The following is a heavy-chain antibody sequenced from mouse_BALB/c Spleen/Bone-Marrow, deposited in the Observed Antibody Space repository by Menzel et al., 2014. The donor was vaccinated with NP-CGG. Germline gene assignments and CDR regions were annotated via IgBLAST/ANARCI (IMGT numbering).Heavy chain of an antibody. Sequence: SGAELVRPGASVKLSCKASGYSFNSYWMHWVKQRPGQGLEWIGMIHLSDSESRLNQKFKDKATLTVDKSSSTAYMQLSSTTSEDSAVYYCTRYDLTTRSFAYWGQGTLVTVSA. D-gene: IGHD2-12*01. J-gene: IGHJ3*01. V-gene: IGHV1-74*04. CDR1: GYSFNSYW. CDR2: IHLSDSES. CDR3: TRYDLTTRSFAY.